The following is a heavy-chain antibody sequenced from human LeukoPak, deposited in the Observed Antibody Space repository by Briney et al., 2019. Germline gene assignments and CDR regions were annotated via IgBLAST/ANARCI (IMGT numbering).Heavy chain of an antibody. CDR1: GFTFSSYA. D-gene: IGHD2-2*02. CDR2: ISGSGGST. J-gene: IGHJ6*03. CDR3: AKRLGVVVPAAIRGRYYYYYMDV. Sequence: PGGSLRLSCAASGFTFSSYAMSWVRQAPGKGLEWVSAISGSGGSTYYADSVKGRFTISRDNSKNTLYLQMNSLSAEDTAVYYCAKRLGVVVPAAIRGRYYYYYMDVWGKGTTVTVSS. V-gene: IGHV3-23*01.